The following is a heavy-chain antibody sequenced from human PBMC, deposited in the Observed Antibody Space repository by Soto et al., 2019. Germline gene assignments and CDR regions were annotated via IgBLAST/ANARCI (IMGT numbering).Heavy chain of an antibody. D-gene: IGHD1-26*01. CDR2: INSSGGST. Sequence: QVQLVQSGAEVKKPGASVKVSCKASGYTFTSYYMHWVRQAPGQGLEWMGIINSSGGSTSYAQKFQGRVTTTRDTSTSTVYMELSSLRSEDTAVYYCARDVGPDAFDIWGQGTMVTVSS. J-gene: IGHJ3*02. CDR1: GYTFTSYY. V-gene: IGHV1-46*01. CDR3: ARDVGPDAFDI.